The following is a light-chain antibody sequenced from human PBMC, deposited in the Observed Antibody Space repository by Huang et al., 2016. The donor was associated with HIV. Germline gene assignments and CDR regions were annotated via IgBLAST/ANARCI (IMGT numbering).Light chain of an antibody. Sequence: EIVLTQSPATLSLSPGGRATLSCRASQNISSFLASYQQGAGQAPRLLIYGASNRATGIPARFSGSGSGTDFTLTINNLEPGDFAVYYCQQRFTFGPGTKVDIK. CDR3: QQRFT. CDR2: GAS. CDR1: QNISSF. J-gene: IGKJ3*01. V-gene: IGKV3-11*01.